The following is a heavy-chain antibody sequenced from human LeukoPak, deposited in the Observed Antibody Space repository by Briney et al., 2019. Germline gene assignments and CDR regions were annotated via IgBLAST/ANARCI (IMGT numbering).Heavy chain of an antibody. V-gene: IGHV4-39*01. J-gene: IGHJ3*02. D-gene: IGHD3-10*01. CDR2: IYYSGST. CDR1: GGSISSSSYY. Sequence: SETLSLTCTVSGGSISSSSYYWGWIRQPPGKGLEWIGSIYYSGSTYYNPSLKSRVTISVVTSKNQFSLKLSSVTAADTAVYYCASHGYYYGSGSYGVSAFDIWGQGTMVTVSS. CDR3: ASHGYYYGSGSYGVSAFDI.